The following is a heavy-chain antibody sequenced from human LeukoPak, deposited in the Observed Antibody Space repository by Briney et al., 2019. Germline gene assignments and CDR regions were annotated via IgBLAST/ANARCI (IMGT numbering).Heavy chain of an antibody. J-gene: IGHJ4*02. CDR3: AKDIVWYGSGSH. CDR1: GFTFSSYG. V-gene: IGHV3-30*02. D-gene: IGHD3-10*01. CDR2: IRYDGSNK. Sequence: PGGSLRLTCAASGFTFSSYGMHWVRQAPGKGLEWVAFIRYDGSNKYYADSVKGRFTISRDNSKNTLYLQMNSLRAEDTAVYYCAKDIVWYGSGSHWGQGTLVTVSS.